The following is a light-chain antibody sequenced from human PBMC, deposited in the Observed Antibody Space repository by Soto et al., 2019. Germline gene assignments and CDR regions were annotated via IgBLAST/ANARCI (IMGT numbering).Light chain of an antibody. V-gene: IGKV1-6*01. CDR2: AAS. Sequence: AIQMTQSPSSLSAYVGDRVTITCRASQDIRNDLGWYQQKPGKAPNLLIYAASTLQIGVPSRFSGSGSGTDFTLTISSLQPEDFATYYCLQGYNFPHTFGPGTKVDIK. CDR3: LQGYNFPHT. CDR1: QDIRND. J-gene: IGKJ3*01.